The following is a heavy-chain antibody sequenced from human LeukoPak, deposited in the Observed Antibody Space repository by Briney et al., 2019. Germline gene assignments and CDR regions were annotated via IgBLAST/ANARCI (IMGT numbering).Heavy chain of an antibody. J-gene: IGHJ5*02. D-gene: IGHD1-20*01. V-gene: IGHV3-21*01. CDR2: ITRSSTST. CDR3: ARDNWNDAPGGFDP. Sequence: GGSLTLSCAASGFTFKSYSMNWVRRAPGKGLEWVSSITRSSTSTYYTDSVRGRFTISRDNAKNSLYLQMNSLRAEDTAVYYCARDNWNDAPGGFDPWGQGTLVTVSS. CDR1: GFTFKSYS.